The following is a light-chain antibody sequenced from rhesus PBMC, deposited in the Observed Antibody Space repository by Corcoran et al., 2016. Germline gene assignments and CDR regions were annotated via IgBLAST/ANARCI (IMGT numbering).Light chain of an antibody. J-gene: IGKJ2*01. CDR2: YTS. Sequence: DIQMTQSPSSLSASVGDKITITCHASQDISSWLAWYQQKPGKAPKPLIYYTSRLQSGVPSRFSARGSGTDYTLTISSLQPEDFAIYYCQQYDDLPYSFGQGTRVEIK. CDR3: QQYDDLPYS. V-gene: IGKV1-19*01. CDR1: QDISSW.